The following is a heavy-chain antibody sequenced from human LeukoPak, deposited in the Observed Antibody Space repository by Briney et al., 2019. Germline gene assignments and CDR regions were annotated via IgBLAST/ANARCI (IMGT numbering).Heavy chain of an antibody. CDR2: INHSGST. J-gene: IGHJ4*02. D-gene: IGHD1-26*01. CDR3: ASHSGSNEFDY. Sequence: PSETLSLTCAVYGGSFSGYYWSWIRQPPGKGLEWIGEINHSGSTNYNPSLKSRVTISVDTSKNQFSLKLSSVTAADTAVYYCASHSGSNEFDYWGQGTLVTVSS. V-gene: IGHV4-34*01. CDR1: GGSFSGYY.